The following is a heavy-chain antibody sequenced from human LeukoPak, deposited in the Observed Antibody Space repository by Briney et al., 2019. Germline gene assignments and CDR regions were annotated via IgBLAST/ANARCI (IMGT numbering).Heavy chain of an antibody. CDR1: GGSISSRGYY. V-gene: IGHV4-39*01. Sequence: SETLSLTCTVSGGSISSRGYYWSWIRRPPGKGLEWIGSIYYSGSTYYNPSLKSRVTISVDTSKNQFSLKLSSVTAADTAVYYCARIFPYYDSSGYSGDAFDIWGQGTMVTVSS. CDR2: IYYSGST. CDR3: ARIFPYYDSSGYSGDAFDI. J-gene: IGHJ3*02. D-gene: IGHD3-22*01.